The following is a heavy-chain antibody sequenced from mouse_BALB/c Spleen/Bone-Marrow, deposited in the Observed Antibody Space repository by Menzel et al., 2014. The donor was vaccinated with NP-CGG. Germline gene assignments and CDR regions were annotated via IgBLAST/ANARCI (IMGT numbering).Heavy chain of an antibody. V-gene: IGHV5-12*02. D-gene: IGHD2-1*01. J-gene: IGHJ4*01. CDR3: ARHLYGNYGAMDY. CDR2: ISNGGGST. CDR1: GFTFSDYY. Sequence: EVQVVESGGGLAQPGGSLKLSCATSGFTFSDYYMYWVRQTPEKRLEWVAYISNGGGSTYYPDTVKGRFTISRDNAKNTLYLQMSRLKSEDTAMYYCARHLYGNYGAMDYWGQGTSVTVSS.